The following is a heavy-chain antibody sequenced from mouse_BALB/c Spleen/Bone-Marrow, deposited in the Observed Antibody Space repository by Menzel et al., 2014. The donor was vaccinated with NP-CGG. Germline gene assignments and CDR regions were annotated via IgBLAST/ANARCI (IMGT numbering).Heavy chain of an antibody. J-gene: IGHJ2*01. V-gene: IGHV1S22*01. Sequence: LQQSGSELVRPGASVDLSCKASGYTFTSYWMHWVKQRHGQGLEWIGNIYPGSGSTNYDEKFKSKGTLTVDTSSSTAYMHLSSLTSEDSAVYYCTRSGDEDYFDYWGQGTTLTVSS. CDR1: GYTFTSYW. CDR2: IYPGSGST. D-gene: IGHD3-1*01. CDR3: TRSGDEDYFDY.